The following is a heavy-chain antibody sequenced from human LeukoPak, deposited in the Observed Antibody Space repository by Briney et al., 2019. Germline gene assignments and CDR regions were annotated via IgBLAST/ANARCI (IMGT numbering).Heavy chain of an antibody. D-gene: IGHD3-10*01. J-gene: IGHJ6*02. CDR2: IYSGGST. Sequence: GGSLRLSCAASGFTVSSNYMSWVRQAPGKGLEWVSVIYSGGSTYYADSVKGRFTISRDNSKNTLYLQMNSLRAEDTAVYYCARGFYSGSGTRGGMDVWGQGTTVTVSS. CDR1: GFTVSSNY. V-gene: IGHV3-53*01. CDR3: ARGFYSGSGTRGGMDV.